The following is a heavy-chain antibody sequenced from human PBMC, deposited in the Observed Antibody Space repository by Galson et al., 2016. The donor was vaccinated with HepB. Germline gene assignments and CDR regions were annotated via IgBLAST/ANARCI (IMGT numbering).Heavy chain of an antibody. CDR3: ARASLHMVRGVSRLCFDL. D-gene: IGHD3-10*01. J-gene: IGHJ2*01. V-gene: IGHV3-74*01. Sequence: SLRLSCAASGFTFSSYWMHWVRQAPGKGLVWVSRINSDGSSTSYADSVKGRFTISRDNAKKTLYLQMNSLRAEDTAVYYCARASLHMVRGVSRLCFDLWGRGALVTGSS. CDR2: INSDGSST. CDR1: GFTFSSYW.